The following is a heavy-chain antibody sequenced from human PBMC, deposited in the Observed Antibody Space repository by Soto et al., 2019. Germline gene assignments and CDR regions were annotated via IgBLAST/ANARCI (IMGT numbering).Heavy chain of an antibody. CDR1: GYSFAGYW. D-gene: IGHD3-22*01. CDR2: IDPSDSQT. Sequence: PGESLKISCKGSGYSFAGYWTTWVRQKPGKGLDWMGRIDPSDSQTYYSPSFRGHVTISATKSITTVFLQWSSLRASDTAMYYCARQIYDSDTGPNFQYYFDSWGQGTPVTVSS. V-gene: IGHV5-10-1*01. J-gene: IGHJ4*02. CDR3: ARQIYDSDTGPNFQYYFDS.